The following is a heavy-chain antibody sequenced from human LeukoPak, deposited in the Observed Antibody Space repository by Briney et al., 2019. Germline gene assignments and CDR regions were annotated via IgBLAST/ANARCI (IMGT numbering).Heavy chain of an antibody. CDR1: GFTFSDYY. V-gene: IGHV3-11*04. Sequence: GGSLRLSCAASGFTFSDYYMSRIRQAPGKGLEWVSYISSSGSTIYYADSVKGRFTISRDNAKNSLYLQMNSLRAEDTAVYYCARALTTRYDILTGYLDYWGQGTLVTVSS. J-gene: IGHJ4*02. D-gene: IGHD3-9*01. CDR2: ISSSGSTI. CDR3: ARALTTRYDILTGYLDY.